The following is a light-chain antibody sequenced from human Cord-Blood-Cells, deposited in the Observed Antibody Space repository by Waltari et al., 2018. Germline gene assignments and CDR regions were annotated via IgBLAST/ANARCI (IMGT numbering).Light chain of an antibody. V-gene: IGLV1-40*01. J-gene: IGLJ3*02. CDR3: QSYDSSLSKV. CDR1: SSNLGPGYD. Sequence: QSVLPPPPSVSGAPGQRVTLSCTGSSSNLGPGYDVHWYQQLPGTAPKLLIYGNSNRPSGVPDRFSGSKSGTSASLAITGLQAEDEADYYCQSYDSSLSKVFGGGTKLTVL. CDR2: GNS.